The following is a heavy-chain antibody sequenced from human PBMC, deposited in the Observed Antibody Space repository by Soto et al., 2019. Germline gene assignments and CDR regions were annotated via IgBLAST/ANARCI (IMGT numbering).Heavy chain of an antibody. CDR2: ISAYNGNT. D-gene: IGHD3-22*01. J-gene: IGHJ6*02. CDR3: ARVAYDSSGYYQTDLYYYGMDV. CDR1: GYTFTSYG. V-gene: IGHV1-18*01. Sequence: GASVKVSCKASGYTFTSYGISWVRQAPGQGLEWMGWISAYNGNTNYAQKLQGRVTMTTDTSTSTAYMELRSLRSDDTAVYYCARVAYDSSGYYQTDLYYYGMDVWGQGTTVTVSS.